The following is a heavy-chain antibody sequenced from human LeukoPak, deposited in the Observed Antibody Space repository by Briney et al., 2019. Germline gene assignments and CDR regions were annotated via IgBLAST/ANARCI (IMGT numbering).Heavy chain of an antibody. CDR3: SRESGAFSPFGY. Sequence: PSGTLSLTCGVSGGSISNTNWWSWVRQPPGQGLEWIGEIPLTGLTHYNPSLESRVTVSLDKSKNQLSLNLTSVTAADTAVYYCSRESGAFSPFGYWGQGTLVTVLS. CDR1: GGSISNTNW. CDR2: IPLTGLT. D-gene: IGHD1-26*01. V-gene: IGHV4-4*02. J-gene: IGHJ4*02.